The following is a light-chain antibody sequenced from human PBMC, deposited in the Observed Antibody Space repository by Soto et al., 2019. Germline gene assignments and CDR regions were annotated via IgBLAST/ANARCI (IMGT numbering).Light chain of an antibody. J-gene: IGLJ2*01. CDR3: SSYASGKSVV. CDR1: SGDVGRYNY. CDR2: EVT. V-gene: IGLV2-14*01. Sequence: QSALTQPASVSGSPGQSISISCTGTSGDVGRYNYVSWYQQHPGKAPKLIISEVTKRPSGVSLRFSASKSGSTASLTISGLQAEDEADYYCSSYASGKSVVFGGGTKLTVL.